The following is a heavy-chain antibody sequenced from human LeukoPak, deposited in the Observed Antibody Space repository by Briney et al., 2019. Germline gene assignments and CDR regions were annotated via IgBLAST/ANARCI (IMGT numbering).Heavy chain of an antibody. D-gene: IGHD6-13*01. J-gene: IGHJ6*03. CDR3: ARDRYSSSWDPYYYYYMDV. Sequence: GGSLRLSCAASGFTVSSNYMSWVRQAPGKGLEGVSVIYSGGITYYADSVKGRFTISRDNSKNTLYLQMNSLRAEDTAVYYCARDRYSSSWDPYYYYYMDVWGKGTTVTVSS. CDR2: IYSGGIT. V-gene: IGHV3-53*01. CDR1: GFTVSSNY.